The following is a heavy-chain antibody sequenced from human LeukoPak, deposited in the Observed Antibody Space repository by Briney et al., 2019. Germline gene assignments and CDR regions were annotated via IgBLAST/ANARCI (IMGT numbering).Heavy chain of an antibody. CDR3: ARSYGSGNYFDY. D-gene: IGHD3-10*01. CDR2: ISYSGSA. CDR1: GGSLSTYY. V-gene: IGHV4-59*01. J-gene: IGHJ4*02. Sequence: SETLSLTCTVSGGSLSTYYWSWIRQPPGKGLEWIGYISYSGSANYNPSLKSRVAISVDTSKKHVSLKLRSVTAADTAVYYCARSYGSGNYFDYWGQGTLVTVSS.